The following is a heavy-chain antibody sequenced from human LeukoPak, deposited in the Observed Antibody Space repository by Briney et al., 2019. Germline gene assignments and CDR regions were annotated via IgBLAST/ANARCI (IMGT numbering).Heavy chain of an antibody. V-gene: IGHV3-53*04. CDR1: GFTVSSNY. CDR3: ARGSGSSWSLFDY. J-gene: IGHJ4*02. CDR2: IYSGGST. Sequence: GGSLRLSCAASGFTVSSNYMSWVRQAPGKGLEWVSVIYSGGSTYYADSVKGRFTISRHNSKNTLCLQMNSLRAEDTAVYYCARGSGSSWSLFDYWGQGTLVTVSS. D-gene: IGHD6-13*01.